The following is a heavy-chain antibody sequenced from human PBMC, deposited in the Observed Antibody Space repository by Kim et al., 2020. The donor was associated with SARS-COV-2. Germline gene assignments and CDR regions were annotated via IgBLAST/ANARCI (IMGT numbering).Heavy chain of an antibody. CDR3: AKSPSPVPFDY. J-gene: IGHJ4*02. Sequence: TYSADSRKGRFTISRDNSKNTLYLQMNSLRAEDTAVYYCAKSPSPVPFDYWGQGTLVTVSS. CDR2: T. V-gene: IGHV3-23*01.